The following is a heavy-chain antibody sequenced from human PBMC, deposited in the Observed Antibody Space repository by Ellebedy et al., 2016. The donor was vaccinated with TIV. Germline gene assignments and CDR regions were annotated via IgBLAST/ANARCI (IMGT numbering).Heavy chain of an antibody. CDR1: GFSLSTSGVG. CDR2: IYWDDDK. CDR3: AHTITMVRGVITYHYYGMDV. J-gene: IGHJ6*02. D-gene: IGHD3-10*01. V-gene: IGHV2-5*02. Sequence: SGPTLVKPTQTLTLTCTFSGFSLSTSGVGVGWIRQPPGKALEWLALIYWDDDKRYSPSLKSRLTITKDTSKNQVVLTMTNIDPVDTATYYCAHTITMVRGVITYHYYGMDVWGQGTTVTVSS.